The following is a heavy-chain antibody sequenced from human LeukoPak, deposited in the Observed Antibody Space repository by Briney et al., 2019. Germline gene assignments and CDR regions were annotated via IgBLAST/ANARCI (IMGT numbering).Heavy chain of an antibody. Sequence: SETLSLTCTVSGASITSYHWSWIRQPAGKGLEWIGRMFYSGNTDYNPSLKSRLTMSIDTSKNQFSLKLSSVTAADTAVYYCARGRNGSGSPNWFDPWGQGTLVTVSS. V-gene: IGHV4-4*07. CDR2: MFYSGNT. D-gene: IGHD3-10*01. CDR3: ARGRNGSGSPNWFDP. CDR1: GASITSYH. J-gene: IGHJ5*02.